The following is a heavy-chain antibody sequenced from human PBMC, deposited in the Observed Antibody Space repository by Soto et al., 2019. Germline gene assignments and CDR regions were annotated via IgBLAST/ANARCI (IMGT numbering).Heavy chain of an antibody. V-gene: IGHV4-31*03. J-gene: IGHJ4*02. Sequence: PSETLSLTCTVSGVSVSTGGYFWTWIRQHPGKGLEWIGNIYYSGMTYYNPSLRGRVSISLDPSEGQFSLKLNSVTAADTAVYYCARDSSGPGYSYGKFDYWGQGALVTVSS. D-gene: IGHD5-18*01. CDR1: GVSVSTGGYF. CDR2: IYYSGMT. CDR3: ARDSSGPGYSYGKFDY.